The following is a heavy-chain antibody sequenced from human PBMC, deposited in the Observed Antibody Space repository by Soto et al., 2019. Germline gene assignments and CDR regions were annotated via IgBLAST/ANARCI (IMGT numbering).Heavy chain of an antibody. Sequence: QVQLVQSGAEVKKPGSSVKVSCKASGGTFSNYAFSWVRQAPGQGLEWLGGIMPIFGRADYAQKFRGRVTITADESSSTAHMELSSLRSDDTAVYYCASWLKDAGLGGNYYY. D-gene: IGHD3-10*01. CDR1: GGTFSNYA. CDR2: IMPIFGRA. J-gene: IGHJ6*01. V-gene: IGHV1-69*12. CDR3: ASWLKDAGLGGNYYY.